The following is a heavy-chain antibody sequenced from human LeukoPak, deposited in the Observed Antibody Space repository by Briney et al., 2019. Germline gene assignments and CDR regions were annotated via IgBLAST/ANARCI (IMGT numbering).Heavy chain of an antibody. CDR3: ASEGSPGTYDC. D-gene: IGHD6-13*01. J-gene: IGHJ4*02. CDR2: IGSDGDST. V-gene: IGHV3-64*01. Sequence: GGSLRLSCAASGFTVRTYSMHWVRQAPGKGLESVSAIGSDGDSTYYANSVKGRFTISRDNSKNTLYLQMDSLRAEDMAVYYCASEGSPGTYDCWSQGTLVTVSS. CDR1: GFTVRTYS.